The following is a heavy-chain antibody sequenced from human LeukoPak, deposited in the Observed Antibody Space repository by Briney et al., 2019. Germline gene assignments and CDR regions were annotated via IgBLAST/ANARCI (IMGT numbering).Heavy chain of an antibody. CDR2: IYPGDSGT. CDR3: ARLGYCTNGVCYPYNWFDP. D-gene: IGHD2-8*01. Sequence: GESLKISCKGSGYSFTNYWIGWVRQMPGKGLELMGVIYPGDSGTRYSPSFQGQVTISADKSISSAYLQWSSLKASDTAMYYCARLGYCTNGVCYPYNWFDPWGQGTLVTVSS. V-gene: IGHV5-51*01. J-gene: IGHJ5*02. CDR1: GYSFTNYW.